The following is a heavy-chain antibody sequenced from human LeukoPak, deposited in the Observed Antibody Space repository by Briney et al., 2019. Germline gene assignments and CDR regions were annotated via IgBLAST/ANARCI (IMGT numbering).Heavy chain of an antibody. CDR3: ARANWDAGGEKN. CDR1: GGSISSGDYY. D-gene: IGHD7-27*01. Sequence: PSQTLSLTCTVSGGSISSGDYYWSWIRQPPGKGLEWIGYIYYSGSTYYNPSLKSRVTISVDTSKNQFSLKLSSVTAADTAVYYCARANWDAGGEKNWGQGTLVTVSS. V-gene: IGHV4-30-4*08. J-gene: IGHJ4*02. CDR2: IYYSGST.